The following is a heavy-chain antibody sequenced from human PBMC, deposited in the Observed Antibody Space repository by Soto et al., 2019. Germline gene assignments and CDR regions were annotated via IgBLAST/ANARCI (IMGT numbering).Heavy chain of an antibody. CDR1: GFTFSSYG. V-gene: IGHV3-30*18. CDR3: AKDADGYSSSWFTYYFDY. J-gene: IGHJ4*02. Sequence: GGSLRLSCAASGFTFSSYGMHWVRQAPGKGLEWVAVISYDGSNKYYADSVKGRFTISRDNSKNTLYLQMNSLRAEDTAVYYCAKDADGYSSSWFTYYFDYWGQGTLVTVSS. CDR2: ISYDGSNK. D-gene: IGHD6-13*01.